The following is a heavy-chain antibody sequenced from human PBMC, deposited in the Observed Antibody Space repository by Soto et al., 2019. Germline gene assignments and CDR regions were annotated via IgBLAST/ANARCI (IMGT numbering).Heavy chain of an antibody. J-gene: IGHJ4*02. CDR1: GGSISSSSYF. Sequence: QLQLQESGPGLVKPSETLSLTCTVSGGSISSSSYFWGCIRQPPGKGLEWIGTVYYSGSTYYNPCHRSRVTISVDTSKNQFSLKLSTVTAADTAVYYCVRLGGAVAGTSRFDSWGQGMLVTVSS. CDR3: VRLGGAVAGTSRFDS. CDR2: VYYSGST. V-gene: IGHV4-39*01. D-gene: IGHD6-19*01.